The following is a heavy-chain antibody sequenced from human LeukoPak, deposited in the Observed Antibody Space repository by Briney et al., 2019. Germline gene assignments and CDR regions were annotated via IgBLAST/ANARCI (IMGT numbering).Heavy chain of an antibody. D-gene: IGHD3-3*01. J-gene: IGHJ4*02. CDR2: IRQDGTDK. V-gene: IGHV3-7*03. Sequence: GGSLRLSCAASGFSGFSFSDYWMSWVRQTPGKGLEWVAIIRQDGTDKYYADSVKGRFTISRDNAKSSVSLQMNSLRAEDAAVYYCAKSLGGRITIFGVVITPFDYWGQGTLVTVSS. CDR3: AKSLGGRITIFGVVITPFDY. CDR1: GFSGFSFSDYW.